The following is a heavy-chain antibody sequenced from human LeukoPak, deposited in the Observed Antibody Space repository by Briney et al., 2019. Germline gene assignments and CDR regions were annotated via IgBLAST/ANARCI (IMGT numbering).Heavy chain of an antibody. CDR3: ARVTYSSGWNYFDY. CDR1: GFTFSSYA. J-gene: IGHJ4*02. Sequence: PGGSLRLSCAASGFTFSSYAMHWVRQAPGKGLEWVAVISYDGSNKYYADSVKGRFTISRDNFKNTLYLQMNSLRAEDTAVYYCARVTYSSGWNYFDYWGQGTLVTVSS. V-gene: IGHV3-30-3*01. CDR2: ISYDGSNK. D-gene: IGHD6-19*01.